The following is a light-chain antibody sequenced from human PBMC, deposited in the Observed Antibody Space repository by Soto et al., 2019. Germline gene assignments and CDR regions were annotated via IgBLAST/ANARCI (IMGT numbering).Light chain of an antibody. CDR3: LQHNSYPRT. CDR2: AAY. J-gene: IGKJ1*01. V-gene: IGKV1-12*01. Sequence: DIQMTQSPSSVSASVGDRVTITFRASQGISSWLAWYQQKPWKAPKLLIYAAYRLLSGVPSRFSGSGSGTEFTLTISRLQPEDFVTSYCLQHNSYPRTFGQRTKLDIE. CDR1: QGISSW.